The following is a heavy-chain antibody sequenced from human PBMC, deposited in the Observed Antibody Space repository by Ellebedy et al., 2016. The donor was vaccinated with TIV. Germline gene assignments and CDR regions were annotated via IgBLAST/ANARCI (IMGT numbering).Heavy chain of an antibody. CDR1: GFTFSSYG. J-gene: IGHJ4*02. V-gene: IGHV3-33*08. CDR3: AREQSPYYDILTDSFDY. D-gene: IGHD3-9*01. CDR2: IWYDAFNK. Sequence: GESLKISCAASGFTFSSYGMHWVRQAPGKGLEWVAVIWYDAFNKYYADSVKGRFTISRDNSKNTLYLQMDSLRAEDTAVYYCAREQSPYYDILTDSFDYWGQGSLVTVSS.